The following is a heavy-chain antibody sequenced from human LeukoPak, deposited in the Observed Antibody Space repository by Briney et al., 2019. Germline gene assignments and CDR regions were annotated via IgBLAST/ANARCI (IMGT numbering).Heavy chain of an antibody. CDR1: GLTFSNYW. J-gene: IGHJ4*02. D-gene: IGHD5-12*01. CDR2: INQDGSEE. CDR3: VRDGGVSGYDLLDY. Sequence: GGSLRLSCAASGLTFSNYWMTWVRQAPGKGLEWVAHINQDGSEEHYMDSAKARFTISRDNAKNSLSLQMNSLRAEDTAVYYCVRDGGVSGYDLLDYWGQGTLVTASS. V-gene: IGHV3-7*01.